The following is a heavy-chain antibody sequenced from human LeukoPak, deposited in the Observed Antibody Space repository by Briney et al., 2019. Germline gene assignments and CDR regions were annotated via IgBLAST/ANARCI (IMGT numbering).Heavy chain of an antibody. D-gene: IGHD1-26*01. CDR1: GYNFPSYE. Sequence: ASVTVSCTASGYNFPSYEIHWVRQATGQGLEWMGWMKPYSGNTGYAEKFQGRVTMTRDTSISTAYMELSSLRSDDTAVYYCMRGSWASQWGQGTLVTVSS. V-gene: IGHV1-8*01. CDR2: MKPYSGNT. J-gene: IGHJ4*02. CDR3: MRGSWASQ.